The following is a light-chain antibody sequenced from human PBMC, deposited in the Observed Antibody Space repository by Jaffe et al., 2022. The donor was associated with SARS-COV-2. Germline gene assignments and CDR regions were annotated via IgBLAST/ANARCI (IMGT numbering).Light chain of an antibody. J-gene: IGLJ3*02. Sequence: QSVLTQPPSVSAAPGQKVSISCSGSSSNIGKSYVSWYQQLPGTAPKLLIYENYKRPSGIPDRFSGSKSGTSATLGITGLQTGDEADYYCGTWDSSLSAWVFGGGTRLTVL. CDR1: SSNIGKSY. CDR3: GTWDSSLSAWV. CDR2: ENY. V-gene: IGLV1-51*02.